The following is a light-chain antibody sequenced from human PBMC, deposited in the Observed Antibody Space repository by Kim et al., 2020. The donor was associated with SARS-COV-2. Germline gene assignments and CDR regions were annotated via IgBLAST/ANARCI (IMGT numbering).Light chain of an antibody. V-gene: IGLV2-14*01. CDR1: SSDVGGYNY. CDR3: TSYRTSSTFPVV. Sequence: QSALTQPASVSGSPGQSITISCTGTSSDVGGYNYVSWYQQNPGKAPKLMIYDVSKRPSGVSNRFSGSKSGNTASLTISGLQAEDEADYFCTSYRTSSTFPVVFGGGTQLTVL. J-gene: IGLJ2*01. CDR2: DVS.